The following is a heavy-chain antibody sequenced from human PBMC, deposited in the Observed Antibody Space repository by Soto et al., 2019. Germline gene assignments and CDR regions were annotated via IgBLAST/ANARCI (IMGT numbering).Heavy chain of an antibody. D-gene: IGHD3-22*01. CDR2: ISGSGART. Sequence: GGSLRLSCAASGFTFTTYAMSWVRQAPGKGLEWVSGISGSGARTFYADSVKGRFTISRDNSKSTLYLQMNSLRAEDTAVYHYAKDLRGGYYGAFDVWGQGTMVTVSS. V-gene: IGHV3-23*01. J-gene: IGHJ3*01. CDR3: AKDLRGGYYGAFDV. CDR1: GFTFTTYA.